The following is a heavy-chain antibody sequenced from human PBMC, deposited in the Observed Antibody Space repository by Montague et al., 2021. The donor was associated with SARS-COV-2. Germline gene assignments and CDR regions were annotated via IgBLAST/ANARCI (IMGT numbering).Heavy chain of an antibody. CDR1: GGSFSGYY. Sequence: SETLSLTCVVYGGSFSGYYWSWIRQPPGKGLEWIGEINHSGSTNYNPSLKSRVTISVDTSKKQFSLRLNSVTAEDTAVYYCARIPVGSKYYFDFWGQGTLVTVSS. D-gene: IGHD2-2*01. J-gene: IGHJ4*02. V-gene: IGHV4-34*01. CDR2: INHSGST. CDR3: ARIPVGSKYYFDF.